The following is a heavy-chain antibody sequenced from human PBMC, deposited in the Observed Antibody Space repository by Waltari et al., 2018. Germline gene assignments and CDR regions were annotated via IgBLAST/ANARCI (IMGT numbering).Heavy chain of an antibody. V-gene: IGHV3-11*04. CDR3: ARDRSSSSWYYYYMDV. CDR1: GFTFSDYY. CDR2: ISSSGSTI. D-gene: IGHD6-6*01. J-gene: IGHJ6*03. Sequence: GKSGGGLVEPGGSLRLSCAASGFTFSDYYMSWIRQAPGKGLEWVSYISSSGSTIYYADSVKGRFTISRDNAKNSLYLQMNSLRAEDTAVYYCARDRSSSSWYYYYMDVWGKGTTVTVSS.